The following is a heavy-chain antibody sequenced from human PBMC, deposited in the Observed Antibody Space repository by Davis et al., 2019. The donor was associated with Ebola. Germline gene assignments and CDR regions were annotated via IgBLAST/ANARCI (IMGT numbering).Heavy chain of an antibody. CDR2: IIPILGIA. CDR3: ARGFVEQWLDYFQH. CDR1: GGTFSSYA. D-gene: IGHD6-19*01. Sequence: SVKVSCKASGGTFSSYAISWVRQAPGQGLEWMGRIIPILGIANYAQKFQGRVTITADNSTSTAYMELSSLRSEDTAVYYCARGFVEQWLDYFQHWGQGTLVTVSS. J-gene: IGHJ1*01. V-gene: IGHV1-69*04.